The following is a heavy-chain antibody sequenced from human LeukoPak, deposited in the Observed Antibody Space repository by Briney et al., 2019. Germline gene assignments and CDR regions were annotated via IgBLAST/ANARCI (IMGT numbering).Heavy chain of an antibody. D-gene: IGHD3-22*01. CDR1: GFTFSGSA. V-gene: IGHV3-73*01. J-gene: IGHJ5*02. CDR3: VRDSSGYYYAYNWFDP. Sequence: GGSLRLSCAASGFTFSGSAIHWVRQASGKGLEWVGRIRSKANNYATAYAESVKGRFTISRDDSKNTAYLQMNSLKAEDTAVYYCVRDSSGYYYAYNWFDPWGQGTLVTVSS. CDR2: IRSKANNYAT.